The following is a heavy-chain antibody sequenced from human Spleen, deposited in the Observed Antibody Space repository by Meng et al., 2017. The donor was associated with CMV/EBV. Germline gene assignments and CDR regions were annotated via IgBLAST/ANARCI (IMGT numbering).Heavy chain of an antibody. V-gene: IGHV3-23*03. CDR2: IYSGASRS. Sequence: GGSLRLSCAVSGGSISSSNWWNWVRQPPGKGLEWLSVIYSGASRSYSADSVKGRFTISRDNSKNTLYLQMNSLRAEDTAVYYCAKATVEHAFDIWGQGTMVTVSS. D-gene: IGHD4-23*01. J-gene: IGHJ3*02. CDR1: GGSISSSNW. CDR3: AKATVEHAFDI.